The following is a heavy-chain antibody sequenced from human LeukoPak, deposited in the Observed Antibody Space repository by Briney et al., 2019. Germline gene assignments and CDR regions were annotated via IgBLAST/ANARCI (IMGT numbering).Heavy chain of an antibody. V-gene: IGHV1-46*01. CDR3: AKGGSLNPFDV. CDR1: GYTFSSNA. D-gene: IGHD3-10*01. J-gene: IGHJ3*01. CDR2: INPSGGST. Sequence: ASVKVSCKASGYTFSSNAINWVRQAPGQGLEWMGIINPSGGSTSYAQKFEGRVTMTRDTSTSTVYMELNSLISEDTAVFYCAKGGSLNPFDVWGQGTMLTVSS.